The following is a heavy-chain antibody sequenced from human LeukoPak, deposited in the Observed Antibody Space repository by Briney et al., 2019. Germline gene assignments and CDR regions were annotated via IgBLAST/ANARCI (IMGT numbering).Heavy chain of an antibody. Sequence: PGGSLRLSCAASGFTFSSYAMSWVRQAPGKGLEWVPAISGSGGSTYYADSVKGRFTISRDNSKNTLYLQMNSLRAEDTAVYYCAKDSYYDFWSGYYSWGQGTLVTVSS. D-gene: IGHD3-3*01. CDR2: ISGSGGST. V-gene: IGHV3-23*01. CDR1: GFTFSSYA. CDR3: AKDSYYDFWSGYYS. J-gene: IGHJ5*02.